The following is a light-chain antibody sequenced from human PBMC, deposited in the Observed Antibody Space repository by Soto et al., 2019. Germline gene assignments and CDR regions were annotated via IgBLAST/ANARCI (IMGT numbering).Light chain of an antibody. CDR2: GNT. CDR1: SSNIGAGYD. J-gene: IGLJ2*01. CDR3: QSYYISLSVSVV. V-gene: IGLV1-40*01. Sequence: QSVLTQPPSVSGAPGPRVTISCTGSSSNIGAGYDVQWYQQLPGAAPRLLIFGNTNRPSGVPDRFSGSRSGTSASLAVSVLLAEDEADYYCQSYYISLSVSVVFGGGTKVTVL.